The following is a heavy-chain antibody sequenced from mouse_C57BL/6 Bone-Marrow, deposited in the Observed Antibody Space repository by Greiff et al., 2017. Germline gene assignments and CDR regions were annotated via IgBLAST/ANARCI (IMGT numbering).Heavy chain of an antibody. J-gene: IGHJ2*01. CDR2: NDPENGDN. D-gene: IGHD2-4*01. CDR1: GFNIKDDY. CDR3: TTVDYDYFDY. V-gene: IGHV14-4*01. Sequence: EVQLQQSGAELVRPGASVKLSCTASGFNIKDDYMHWVKQRPEQGLEWIGWNDPENGDNEYATKFLGKAPTTADTSSNTDYLQLSSHTSEDTSVYYGTTVDYDYFDYGGQGTTLTVSS.